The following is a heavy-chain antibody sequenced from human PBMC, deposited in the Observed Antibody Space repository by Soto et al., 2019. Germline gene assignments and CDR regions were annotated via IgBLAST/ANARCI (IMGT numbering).Heavy chain of an antibody. CDR2: ITDSGTGT. Sequence: EVHLLESGGGLVHPGESLRLSCGASGFTFSSCVMTWVRQAPGKGLEWVSCITDSGTGTYYADSVKGRFTISRDNSKNTMYLQMNNLRAEDTGVYYCAKGLINGRWYAEDWGLGTLVTVSS. J-gene: IGHJ4*02. D-gene: IGHD6-13*01. V-gene: IGHV3-23*01. CDR1: GFTFSSCV. CDR3: AKGLINGRWYAED.